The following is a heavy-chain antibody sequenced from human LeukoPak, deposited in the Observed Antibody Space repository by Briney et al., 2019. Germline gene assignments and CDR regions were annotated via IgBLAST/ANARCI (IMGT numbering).Heavy chain of an antibody. CDR2: ISGSGGST. CDR1: GFTFSSYA. CDR3: AKDGGLWVSAHWGDS. Sequence: HPWGSLRLSCAASGFTFSSYAMSWVRQAPGKGLEWVSAISGSGGSTYYADSVKGRFTVSRDNAKNTLYLQVNNLRAEDTAVYYCAKDGGLWVSAHWGDSWGRGTLVTVSS. J-gene: IGHJ4*02. D-gene: IGHD7-27*01. V-gene: IGHV3-23*01.